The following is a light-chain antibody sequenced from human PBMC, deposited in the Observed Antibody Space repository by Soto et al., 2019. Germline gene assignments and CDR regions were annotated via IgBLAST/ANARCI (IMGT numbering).Light chain of an antibody. CDR3: QESGSFPYT. V-gene: IGKV1-39*01. Sequence: DIRMTQSPSSLSASVGDRVTITCRASQTISIYLNWYQVKPGKAPNLLIYGATRLQTGVPSRFTGSGSGTEFSLTITSLQPEDLATYFCQESGSFPYTFGQGTRLEIK. CDR2: GAT. J-gene: IGKJ2*01. CDR1: QTISIY.